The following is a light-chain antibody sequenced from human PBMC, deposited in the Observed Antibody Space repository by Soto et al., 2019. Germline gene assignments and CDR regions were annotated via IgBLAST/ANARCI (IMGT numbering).Light chain of an antibody. J-gene: IGLJ1*01. Sequence: QSALTQPASVSGSPGQSITISCTGTSSDVGGYNYVSWYQQHPGKAPKLMIYDVSIQPSGVSNRFSGSKSGNTASLTISGLQAEDEADYYCSSYTSSATGVFGTGTKVTVL. CDR1: SSDVGGYNY. V-gene: IGLV2-14*01. CDR3: SSYTSSATGV. CDR2: DVS.